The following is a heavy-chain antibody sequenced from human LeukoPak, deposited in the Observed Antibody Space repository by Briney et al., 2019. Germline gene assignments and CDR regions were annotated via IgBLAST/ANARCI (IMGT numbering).Heavy chain of an antibody. D-gene: IGHD6-19*01. CDR1: GFTFSSYG. CDR3: AKDEMFSSAWYFDY. J-gene: IGHJ4*02. Sequence: GGSLRLSCAASGFTFSSYGMHRVRQAPGKGLEWVAFIRSDGSIKYYTESLKGRFTISRDNSKNTLYLQMNSLRAEDTAVYYCAKDEMFSSAWYFDYWGQGTLVTVSS. V-gene: IGHV3-30*02. CDR2: IRSDGSIK.